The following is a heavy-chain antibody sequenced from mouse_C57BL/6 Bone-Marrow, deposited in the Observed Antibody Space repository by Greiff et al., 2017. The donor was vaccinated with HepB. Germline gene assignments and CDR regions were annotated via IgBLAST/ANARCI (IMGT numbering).Heavy chain of an antibody. J-gene: IGHJ1*03. CDR2: IDPSDSYT. CDR1: GYTFTSYW. V-gene: IGHV1-69*01. CDR3: ARTIYYGSPGWYFDV. Sequence: QVQLQQPGAELVMPGASVKLSCKASGYTFTSYWMHWVKQRPGQGLEWIGEIDPSDSYTNYNQKFKGKSTLTVDKSSSTAYMQLSRLTSEDSAVYYCARTIYYGSPGWYFDVWGTGTTVTVSS. D-gene: IGHD1-1*01.